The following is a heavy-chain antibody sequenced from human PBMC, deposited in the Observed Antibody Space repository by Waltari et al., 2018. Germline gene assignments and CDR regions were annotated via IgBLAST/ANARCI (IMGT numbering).Heavy chain of an antibody. CDR1: GGSISSSSYY. J-gene: IGHJ6*02. CDR2: IYYSGST. V-gene: IGHV4-39*01. CDR3: AFGRSSSSIYYYYGMDV. Sequence: QLQLQESGPGLVKPSETLSLTCTVSGGSISSSSYYWGWIRQPPGKGLEWIGSIYYSGSTYYNPSLKSRVTISVDTSKNQFSLKLSSVTAADTAVYYCAFGRSSSSIYYYYGMDVWGQGTTVTVSS. D-gene: IGHD6-6*01.